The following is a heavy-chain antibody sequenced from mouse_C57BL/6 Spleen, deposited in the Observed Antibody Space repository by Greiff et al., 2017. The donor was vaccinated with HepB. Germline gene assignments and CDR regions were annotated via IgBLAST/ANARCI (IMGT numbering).Heavy chain of an antibody. V-gene: IGHV1-81*01. Sequence: QVQLQQSGAELARPGASVKLSCKASGYTFTSYGISWVKQRTGQGLEWIGEIYPRSGNTYYNEKFKGKATLTADKSSSTAYMELRSLTSEDAAVYFCRGMVTTIGDFDYWGQGTTLTVSS. J-gene: IGHJ2*01. D-gene: IGHD2-2*01. CDR3: RGMVTTIGDFDY. CDR1: GYTFTSYG. CDR2: IYPRSGNT.